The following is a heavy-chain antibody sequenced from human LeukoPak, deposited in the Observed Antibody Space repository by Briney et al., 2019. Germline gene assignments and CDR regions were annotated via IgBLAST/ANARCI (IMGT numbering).Heavy chain of an antibody. CDR2: ISSNGGST. Sequence: GGSLRLSCAASGFTFSSYSMNWVRQAPGKGLEYVSAISSNGGSTYYANSVKGRFTISRDNSKNTLYLQMGSLRAEDMAVYYCAREYYGSGSYYNDYWGQGTLVTVSS. CDR3: AREYYGSGSYYNDY. CDR1: GFTFSSYS. D-gene: IGHD3-10*01. V-gene: IGHV3-64*01. J-gene: IGHJ4*02.